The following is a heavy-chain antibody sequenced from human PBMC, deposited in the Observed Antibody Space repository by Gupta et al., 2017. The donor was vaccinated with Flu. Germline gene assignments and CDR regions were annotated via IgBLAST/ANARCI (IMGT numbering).Heavy chain of an antibody. CDR3: ARREVSGWYHY. CDR2: INPSGGST. Sequence: HWVRQAPGQGLEWIGIINPSGGSTSYAQECQGRVTMTRDTSTSTVYMELSSLRSEDTAVYCCARREVSGWYHYWGQGTLVTVSS. V-gene: IGHV1-46*01. D-gene: IGHD6-19*01. J-gene: IGHJ4*02.